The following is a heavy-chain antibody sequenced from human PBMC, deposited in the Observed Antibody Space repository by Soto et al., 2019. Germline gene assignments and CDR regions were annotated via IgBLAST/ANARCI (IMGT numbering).Heavy chain of an antibody. CDR3: ATSRYSYGYSLYYHYGMDI. D-gene: IGHD5-18*01. CDR2: FDPEDGET. V-gene: IGHV1-24*01. J-gene: IGHJ6*02. CDR1: GYTLTELS. Sequence: VASVKVSCKVSGYTLTELSMHWVRQAPGKGLEWMGGFDPEDGETIYAQKFQGRVTMTEDTSTDTAYMELSSLRSEDTAVYYCATSRYSYGYSLYYHYGMDIWGQGTTVTVSS.